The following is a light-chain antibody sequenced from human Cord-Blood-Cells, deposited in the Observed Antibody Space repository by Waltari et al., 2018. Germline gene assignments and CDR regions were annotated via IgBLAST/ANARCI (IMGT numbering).Light chain of an antibody. Sequence: DIQMTQSPSSLSASVGARVPITCRASKIISSYLNWYQQKPGKAPKLLIYAASSLQSGVPSRFSGSGSGTDFTLTISSLQPEDFATYYCQQSYSTPHTFGPGTKVDIK. CDR3: QQSYSTPHT. CDR2: AAS. CDR1: KIISSY. J-gene: IGKJ3*01. V-gene: IGKV1-39*01.